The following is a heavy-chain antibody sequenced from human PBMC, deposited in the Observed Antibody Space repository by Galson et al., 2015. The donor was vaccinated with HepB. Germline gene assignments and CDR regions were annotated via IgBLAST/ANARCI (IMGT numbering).Heavy chain of an antibody. J-gene: IGHJ4*02. D-gene: IGHD3-22*01. CDR2: ISWNSGSI. V-gene: IGHV3-9*01. CDR1: GFTFDDYA. CDR3: AKGVDYYDSSGSAYYFDY. Sequence: SLRLSCAASGFTFDDYAMHWVRQAPGKGLEWVSGISWNSGSIGYADSVKGRFTISRDNAKNSLYLQMNSLRAEDTALYYCAKGVDYYDSSGSAYYFDYWGQGTLVTVSS.